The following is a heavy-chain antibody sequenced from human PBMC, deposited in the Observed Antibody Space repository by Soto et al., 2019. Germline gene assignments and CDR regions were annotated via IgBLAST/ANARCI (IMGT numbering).Heavy chain of an antibody. J-gene: IGHJ4*02. CDR1: GFTFIDYT. CDR2: ISWDGGTT. Sequence: EVQLVESGGVVVQPGGSLRLTCAASGFTFIDYTMYWIRQAPGKGLEWVSLISWDGGTTYYADSVKGRFTISRDNRKNSLYLQRNSLRTEDTALYYCAKGLDSNNWPFDYWGQGTLVTVSS. CDR3: AKGLDSNNWPFDY. V-gene: IGHV3-43*01. D-gene: IGHD6-13*01.